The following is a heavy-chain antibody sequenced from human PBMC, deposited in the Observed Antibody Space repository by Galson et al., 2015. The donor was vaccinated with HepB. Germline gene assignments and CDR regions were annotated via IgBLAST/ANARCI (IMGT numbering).Heavy chain of an antibody. V-gene: IGHV3-23*01. D-gene: IGHD1-1*01. J-gene: IGHJ4*02. Sequence: SLRLSCAASGFTFSSYAMSWVRQAPGKGLEWVSAISGSGGSTYYADSVKGRFTISRDNSKNTLYLQMNSLRAEDTAVYYCAKIPSYLWNYFDYWGQGTLVTVSS. CDR2: ISGSGGST. CDR1: GFTFSSYA. CDR3: AKIPSYLWNYFDY.